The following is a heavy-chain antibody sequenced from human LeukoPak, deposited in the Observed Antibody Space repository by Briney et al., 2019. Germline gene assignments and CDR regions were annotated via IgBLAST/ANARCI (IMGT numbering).Heavy chain of an antibody. J-gene: IGHJ4*02. CDR2: ISGGGGTT. Sequence: GGSLRLSCAASGFTFSSYAMSWVRQAPGKGLEWVSGISGGGGTTYSADSVKGRFTISRDNSKNTLFLQMNSLRAEDTAVYYCAKGNTVKYHSGQFDSWGQGTLVTVSS. V-gene: IGHV3-23*01. CDR1: GFTFSSYA. CDR3: AKGNTVKYHSGQFDS. D-gene: IGHD2-15*01.